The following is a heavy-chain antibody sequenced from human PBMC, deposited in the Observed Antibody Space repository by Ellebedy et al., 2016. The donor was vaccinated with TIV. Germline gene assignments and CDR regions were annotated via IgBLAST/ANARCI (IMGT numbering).Heavy chain of an antibody. D-gene: IGHD1-7*01. Sequence: MPSETLSLTCTVSGGSISSDDYYWSWIRQPPGKGLEWIGYISYSGSTNYNPSLKSRITISLDTSKNQVSLKLSSATAADTAVFYCARQGWNSFRFNYYYYGMDVWGQGTTVTVSS. CDR1: GGSISSDDYY. J-gene: IGHJ6*02. V-gene: IGHV4-30-4*01. CDR3: ARQGWNSFRFNYYYYGMDV. CDR2: ISYSGST.